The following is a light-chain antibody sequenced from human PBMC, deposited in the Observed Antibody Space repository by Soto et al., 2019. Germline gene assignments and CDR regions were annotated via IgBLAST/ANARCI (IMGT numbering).Light chain of an antibody. Sequence: EIVLTQSPDTLSLSPGERATLFCRASQTLSINSLAWYQQKPGQAPRLLIYAASTRDTGIPDRFNVSGSGTDFALTINRLEPEDFAVYYCQQYDGAPLTSVSRTKVNIK. J-gene: IGKJ3*01. V-gene: IGKV3-20*01. CDR1: QTLSINS. CDR3: QQYDGAPLT. CDR2: AAS.